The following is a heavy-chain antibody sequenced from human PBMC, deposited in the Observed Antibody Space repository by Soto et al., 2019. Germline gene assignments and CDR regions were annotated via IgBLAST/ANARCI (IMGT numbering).Heavy chain of an antibody. CDR1: GYSFTSYW. D-gene: IGHD3-22*01. CDR3: ARLTYYYDSSGSQVALDY. J-gene: IGHJ4*02. V-gene: IGHV5-10-1*01. Sequence: GESLKISCNGSGYSFTSYWISWGRQMPGKGLEWMGRIDPSDSYTNYSPSFQGHVTISADKSISTAYLQWSSLKASDTAMYYCARLTYYYDSSGSQVALDYWGQGTLVTV. CDR2: IDPSDSYT.